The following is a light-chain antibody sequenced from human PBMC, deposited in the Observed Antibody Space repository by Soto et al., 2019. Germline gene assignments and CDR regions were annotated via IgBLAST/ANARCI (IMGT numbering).Light chain of an antibody. Sequence: QSVLTQPASVSGSPGQSIAISCTGVRTDVDGYDYVSWYQQHPGPAPQRIIYDVYNRPSGVSHRFSGSKSGDTASLTISGLQAEDEADYYCTSYTSSTPFYVFGTGTEVTVL. V-gene: IGLV2-14*03. CDR3: TSYTSSTPFYV. CDR2: DVY. J-gene: IGLJ1*01. CDR1: RTDVDGYDY.